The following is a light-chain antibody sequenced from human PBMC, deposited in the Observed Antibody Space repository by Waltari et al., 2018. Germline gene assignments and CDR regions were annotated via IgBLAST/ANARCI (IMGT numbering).Light chain of an antibody. CDR3: HQRSNWPLT. CDR1: QSVTTD. V-gene: IGKV3-11*01. J-gene: IGKJ3*01. CDR2: DAS. Sequence: EVVLTQSPATLSLSPGDRATLSCRASQSVTTDLAWYQQRRGQAPRLLIYDASAKATGIPARFSGSGSGTDFTLTISGLEPEDFAVYDCHQRSNWPLTFGPGTKVDFK.